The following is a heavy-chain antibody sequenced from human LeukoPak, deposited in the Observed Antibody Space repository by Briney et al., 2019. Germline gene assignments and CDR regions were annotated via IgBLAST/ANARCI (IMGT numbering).Heavy chain of an antibody. CDR2: ISTSGST. CDR3: AGHDEGSGWYRSYIDL. Sequence: SETLSLTCTVSGVSISSYYCSWLRQPPGKGLEWIGYISTSGSTDYSPSLNSRVTISVDRSKNQCSLNLSSVTAADTAVYYCAGHDEGSGWYRSYIDLWGRGTLVIVSS. D-gene: IGHD6-19*01. J-gene: IGHJ2*01. V-gene: IGHV4-4*09. CDR1: GVSISSYY.